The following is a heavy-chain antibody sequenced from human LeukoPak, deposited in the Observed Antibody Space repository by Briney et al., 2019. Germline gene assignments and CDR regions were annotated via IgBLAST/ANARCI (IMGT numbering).Heavy chain of an antibody. Sequence: GGSLRLSRAASGFTFSYYWMNWVRQAPGRRLEWVASIKQDGSDKYYVDSVKGRFTISRDNAKNSLHLQMNSLRVEDTAVYYCARGSGSYGGAFDYWGQGTLVTVSS. V-gene: IGHV3-7*01. CDR1: GFTFSYYW. CDR3: ARGSGSYGGAFDY. J-gene: IGHJ4*02. D-gene: IGHD1-26*01. CDR2: IKQDGSDK.